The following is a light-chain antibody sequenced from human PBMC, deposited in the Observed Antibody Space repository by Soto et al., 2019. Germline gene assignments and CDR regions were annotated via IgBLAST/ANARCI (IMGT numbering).Light chain of an antibody. CDR1: QRVSSN. V-gene: IGKV3-15*01. Sequence: EIVMTQSPATLSVSPGERATLSCRASQRVSSNLAWYQQKPGQAPRLLIYGASTRATGIPARFSGSGSETEFTLTIGRLQSEDFAVYYCQQYNNWPPWTFGQGTKVEIK. J-gene: IGKJ1*01. CDR3: QQYNNWPPWT. CDR2: GAS.